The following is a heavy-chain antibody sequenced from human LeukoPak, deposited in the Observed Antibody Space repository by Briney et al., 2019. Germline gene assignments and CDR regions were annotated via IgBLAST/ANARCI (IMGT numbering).Heavy chain of an antibody. Sequence: ASVKVSCKASGYTVTSYGISWVPQAAGQGLEGMGWISAYNGNTNYAQKLQGRVTMTTDTSTSTAYMQLRSLRSDDAAVYYCARDGLVRNWFDPWGQGTLVTVSS. CDR3: ARDGLVRNWFDP. CDR1: GYTVTSYG. V-gene: IGHV1-18*01. D-gene: IGHD2-2*01. CDR2: ISAYNGNT. J-gene: IGHJ5*02.